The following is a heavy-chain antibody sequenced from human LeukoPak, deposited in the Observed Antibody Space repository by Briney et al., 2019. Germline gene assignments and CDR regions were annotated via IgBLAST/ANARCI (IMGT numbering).Heavy chain of an antibody. V-gene: IGHV3-11*03. J-gene: IGHJ3*02. D-gene: IGHD3-10*01. CDR2: ISISSSST. CDR3: VRWFGESRSAFDI. CDR1: GFTFSDYY. Sequence: GGSLRLSCAASGFTFSDYYMSWIRQAPGKGLEWASYISISSSSTNYADSVKGRFTISRDNAKNSLYLQMNSLRAEDTAVYYSVRWFGESRSAFDICGQEALVTVSS.